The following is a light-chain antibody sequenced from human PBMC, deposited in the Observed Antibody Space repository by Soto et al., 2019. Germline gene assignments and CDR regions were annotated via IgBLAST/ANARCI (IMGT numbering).Light chain of an antibody. CDR2: DAS. J-gene: IGKJ4*01. CDR1: QTVSSY. V-gene: IGKV3-11*01. Sequence: EIVLTQSPATLSLSPGERATLSRRASQTVSSYLAWYQQKAGQAPRPLIYDASNRAPGIPARFSGSGSGTDFTLTISSLEPEDFAVYYCQQRSSWPLTFGGGTKVDIK. CDR3: QQRSSWPLT.